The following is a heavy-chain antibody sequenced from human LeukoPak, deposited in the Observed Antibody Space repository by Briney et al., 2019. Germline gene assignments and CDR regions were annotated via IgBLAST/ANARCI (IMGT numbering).Heavy chain of an antibody. Sequence: PGGSLRLSCAASGFTFSSYAMHWVRQAPGKGLEYVSAISSNGGSTYYANSVKGRFTISRDNSKNTLYLQMGSLRAEDMAVYYCARVASEVVPDAMYYFDCWGQGTLVTVSS. CDR3: ARVASEVVPDAMYYFDC. V-gene: IGHV3-64*01. J-gene: IGHJ4*02. CDR1: GFTFSSYA. D-gene: IGHD2-2*01. CDR2: ISSNGGST.